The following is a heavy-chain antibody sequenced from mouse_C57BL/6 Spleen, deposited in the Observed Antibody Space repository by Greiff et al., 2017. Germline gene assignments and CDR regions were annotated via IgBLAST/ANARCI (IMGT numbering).Heavy chain of an antibody. CDR1: GFTFSDYY. V-gene: IGHV5-16*01. CDR2: INYDGSST. Sequence: EVKLQESEGGLVQPGSSMKLSCTASGFTFSDYYMAWVRQVPEKGLEWVANINYDGSSTYYLDSLKSRFIISRDNAKNILYLQMSSLKSEDTATYYCARDRGYGSSYDWYFDVWGTGTTVTVSS. CDR3: ARDRGYGSSYDWYFDV. D-gene: IGHD1-1*01. J-gene: IGHJ1*03.